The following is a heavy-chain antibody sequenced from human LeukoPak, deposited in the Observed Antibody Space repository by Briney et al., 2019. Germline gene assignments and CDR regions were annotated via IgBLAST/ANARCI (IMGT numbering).Heavy chain of an antibody. CDR3: ARDGDNWNDVGTFDI. CDR1: GGSISRYY. J-gene: IGHJ3*02. D-gene: IGHD1-1*01. V-gene: IGHV4-59*01. CDR2: IYYSGST. Sequence: SETLSLTCTVSGGSISRYYWSWIRQPPGKGLEWIGYIYYSGSTNYNPSLKSRVTISVDTSKNQFSLKLSSVTAADTAMYYCARDGDNWNDVGTFDIWGQGTMVTVSS.